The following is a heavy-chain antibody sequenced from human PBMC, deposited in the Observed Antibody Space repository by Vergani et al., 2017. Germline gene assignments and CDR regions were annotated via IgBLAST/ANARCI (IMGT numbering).Heavy chain of an antibody. J-gene: IGHJ1*01. V-gene: IGHV3-30-3*01. CDR3: ARAPSSLLYRAGYFQH. CDR2: ISYDGSNK. CDR1: GFTFSSYA. Sequence: LQLVESGGGVVQPGRSLRLSCAASGFTFSSYAMHWVRQAPGKGLEWVAVISYDGSNKYYADSVKGRFTISRDNSKNTLYLQMNSLRAEDTAVYYCARAPSSLLYRAGYFQHWGQGTLVTVSS. D-gene: IGHD2-2*02.